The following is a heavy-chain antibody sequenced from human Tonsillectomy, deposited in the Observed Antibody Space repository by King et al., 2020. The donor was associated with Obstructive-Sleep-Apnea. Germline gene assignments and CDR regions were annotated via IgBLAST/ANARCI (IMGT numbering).Heavy chain of an antibody. CDR2: IYYSGST. V-gene: IGHV4-59*01. D-gene: IGHD5-24*01. CDR3: ARGGRWLQFSY. CDR1: GGSISSYY. Sequence: PLQESGPGLVKPSETLSLTCTVSGGSISSYYWSWIRQPPGKGLEWIGYIYYSGSTKYNPSLKSRVTMSVDTSKNQFSLKLSSVTAADTAVYYCARGGRWLQFSYWGQGTLVTVSS. J-gene: IGHJ4*02.